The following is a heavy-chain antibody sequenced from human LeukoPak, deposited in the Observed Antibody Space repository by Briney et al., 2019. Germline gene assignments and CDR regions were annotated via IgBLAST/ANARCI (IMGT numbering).Heavy chain of an antibody. V-gene: IGHV3-23*01. D-gene: IGHD3-10*01. CDR1: GFTFSSYG. Sequence: GGSLRLSCAASGFTFSSYGMSWVRQAPGKGLEWVSAISGSGGSTYYADSVKGRSTISRDNSKNTLYLQMNSLRAEDTAVYYCAKDPGLGGSGSYYNAYYFDYWGQGTLVTVSS. CDR2: ISGSGGST. CDR3: AKDPGLGGSGSYYNAYYFDY. J-gene: IGHJ4*02.